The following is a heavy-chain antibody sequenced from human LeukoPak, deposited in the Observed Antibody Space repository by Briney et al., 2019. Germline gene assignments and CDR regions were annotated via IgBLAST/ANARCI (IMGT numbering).Heavy chain of an antibody. J-gene: IGHJ4*02. Sequence: PGRSLRLSCAASGFTFGSCGMHWVRQAPGKGLEWVAVISYDGSNKYYADSVKGRFTISRDNSKNTLYLQMNSLRAEDTAVYYCAKEWFGYWGQGTLVTVSS. CDR2: ISYDGSNK. CDR3: AKEWFGY. V-gene: IGHV3-30*18. D-gene: IGHD3-10*01. CDR1: GFTFGSCG.